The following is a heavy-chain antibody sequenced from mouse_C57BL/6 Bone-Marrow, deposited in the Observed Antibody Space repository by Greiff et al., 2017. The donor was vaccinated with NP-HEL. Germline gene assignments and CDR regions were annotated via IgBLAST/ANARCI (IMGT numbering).Heavy chain of an antibody. D-gene: IGHD3-3*01. Sequence: EVKVVESGGDLVKPGGSLKLSCAASGFTFSSYGMSWVRQTPDKRLEWVATISSGGSYTYYPDSVKGRFIISRDNAKNTLYLQMSSLKSEDTAMYYCARHLGLLAMDYWGQGTSVTVSS. CDR2: ISSGGSYT. CDR3: ARHLGLLAMDY. J-gene: IGHJ4*01. V-gene: IGHV5-6*01. CDR1: GFTFSSYG.